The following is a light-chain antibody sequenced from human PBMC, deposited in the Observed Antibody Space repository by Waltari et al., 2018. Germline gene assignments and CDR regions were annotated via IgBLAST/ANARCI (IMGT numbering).Light chain of an antibody. Sequence: YDVHWYQQLPRAAPKLLIYGSTSRPLGVPDRFFGSTSGTSASLAITGLQAEDEGDYYCQSYDTSLSVVFGGGTKLTVL. V-gene: IGLV1-40*01. J-gene: IGLJ3*02. CDR2: GST. CDR3: QSYDTSLSVV. CDR1: YD.